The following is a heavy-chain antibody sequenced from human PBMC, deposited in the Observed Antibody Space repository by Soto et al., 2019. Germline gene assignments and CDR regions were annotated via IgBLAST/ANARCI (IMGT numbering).Heavy chain of an antibody. CDR1: GGSISSSSYY. D-gene: IGHD3-3*01. Sequence: SETLSLTCTVSGGSISSSSYYWGWIRQPPGKGLEWIGSIYYSGSTYYNPSLKSRVTISVDTSKNQFSLKLSSVTAADTAVYYCARGTEYYDFWSGYYSDYYYRMDVWGQGTTVT. V-gene: IGHV4-39*01. J-gene: IGHJ6*02. CDR3: ARGTEYYDFWSGYYSDYYYRMDV. CDR2: IYYSGST.